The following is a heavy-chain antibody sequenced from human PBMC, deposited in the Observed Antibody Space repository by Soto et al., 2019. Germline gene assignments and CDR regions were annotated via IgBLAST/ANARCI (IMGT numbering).Heavy chain of an antibody. D-gene: IGHD6-6*01. Sequence: GESLKISCTGSGYTFPNYWIAWVRQMPGKGLEWMGIIYPGDSDTKYSPSFRGQVTTSADKSINTAYLQWSSLKASDTAIYYCARQSTLAARYGMDVWCQGTSVTGSS. CDR1: GYTFPNYW. V-gene: IGHV5-51*01. J-gene: IGHJ6*01. CDR3: ARQSTLAARYGMDV. CDR2: IYPGDSDT.